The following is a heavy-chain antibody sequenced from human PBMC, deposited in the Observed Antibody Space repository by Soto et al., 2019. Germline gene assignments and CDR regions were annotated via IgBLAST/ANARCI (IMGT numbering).Heavy chain of an antibody. V-gene: IGHV1-3*01. CDR2: IHAGNDNT. J-gene: IGHJ5*02. D-gene: IGHD3-16*01. CDR3: ARGAEGGFDP. Sequence: ASVKVSCKASGYTFTSYAMHWVRQAPGQRLEWMGWIHAGNDNTKYSQKFQGRVTITRDTSASTVYMELSSLRSEDTAVYYCARGAEGGFDPWGQGTLVTVS. CDR1: GYTFTSYA.